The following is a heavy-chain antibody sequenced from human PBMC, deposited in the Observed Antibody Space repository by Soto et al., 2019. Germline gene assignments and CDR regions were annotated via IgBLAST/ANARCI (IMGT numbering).Heavy chain of an antibody. CDR1: GFTFSPYE. J-gene: IGHJ4*02. D-gene: IGHD2-8*01. V-gene: IGHV3-48*03. CDR3: VREAPCSNGVCQFDY. CDR2: ISSSGSTI. Sequence: GGSLRLSCAASGFTFSPYEMSWVRQAPGKGLEWISYISSSGSTIHYADSVKGRFSISRDNAKKSLFLQMNSLRAEDTAVYYCVREAPCSNGVCQFDYWGRGTLVTVSS.